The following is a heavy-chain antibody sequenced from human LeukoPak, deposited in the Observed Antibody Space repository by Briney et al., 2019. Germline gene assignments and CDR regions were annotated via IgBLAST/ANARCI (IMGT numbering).Heavy chain of an antibody. CDR2: TYYRSGWYN. Sequence: SQTLSLTCAISGDSVSNNNAAWNWIRQSPSRGLEWLVRTYYRSGWYNDYAVSVQGRISINPDTTKNQFSLQLNSVTPDDTAIYYCARDRRSFSGWFDPWGQGTLVTVSS. D-gene: IGHD2/OR15-2a*01. V-gene: IGHV6-1*01. CDR1: GDSVSNNNAA. J-gene: IGHJ5*02. CDR3: ARDRRSFSGWFDP.